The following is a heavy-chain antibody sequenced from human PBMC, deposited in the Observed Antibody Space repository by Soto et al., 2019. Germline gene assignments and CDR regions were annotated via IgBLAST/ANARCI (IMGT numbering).Heavy chain of an antibody. CDR1: EFTFTNAW. J-gene: IGHJ4*02. CDR3: TSLYYGH. V-gene: IGHV3-15*01. D-gene: IGHD4-17*01. CDR2: IKSKTAGGTT. Sequence: RLSCAASEFTFTNAWMSWVRQAPGKGLEWVGRIKSKTAGGTTDYAAPVQGRFTISRDESRNTLYLQMNSLKTEDTAVYYCTSLYYGHWGQGTLVTVSS.